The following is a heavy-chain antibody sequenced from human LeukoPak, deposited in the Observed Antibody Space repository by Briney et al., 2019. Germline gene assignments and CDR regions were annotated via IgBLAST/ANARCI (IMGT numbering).Heavy chain of an antibody. CDR1: GFTFSSYA. V-gene: IGHV3-23*01. CDR2: ISGSGGST. Sequence: PGGSLRLSCAASGFTFSSYAMSWVRQAPGKGLEWVSAISGSGGSTYYADSVKGRFTISRANSKDTLYLQMNSLRAEDTAVYYCAKGADIVVVPAAIVPTYFDYWGQGTLVTVSS. D-gene: IGHD2-2*01. CDR3: AKGADIVVVPAAIVPTYFDY. J-gene: IGHJ4*02.